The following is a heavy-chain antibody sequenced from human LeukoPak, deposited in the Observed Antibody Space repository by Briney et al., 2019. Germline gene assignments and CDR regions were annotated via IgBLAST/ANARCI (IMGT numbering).Heavy chain of an antibody. CDR3: ARRAYSSGYKYYFDY. Sequence: GESLQISCKGSGYSFTSYWIGWVRQVPGKGLEWMGIIYPGDSDTRYSPSFQGQVTISADKSISTAYLQWSSLKASDTAMYYCARRAYSSGYKYYFDYWGQGTLVTVSS. CDR2: IYPGDSDT. J-gene: IGHJ4*02. V-gene: IGHV5-51*01. CDR1: GYSFTSYW. D-gene: IGHD6-19*01.